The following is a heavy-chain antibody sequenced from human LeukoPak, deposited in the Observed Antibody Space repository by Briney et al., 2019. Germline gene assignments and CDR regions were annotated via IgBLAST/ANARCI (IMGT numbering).Heavy chain of an antibody. D-gene: IGHD4-17*01. CDR1: GFTFNAYS. Sequence: GGSLRLSCAASGFTFNAYSMNWVRQAPGKGLEWISHINSGTNDIYYADSVKGRFTISRDNAKNSLFLQMNSLRADDTAVYYCARDQGGAGFDPWGQGTLVTVSS. J-gene: IGHJ5*02. CDR3: ARDQGGAGFDP. CDR2: INSGTNDI. V-gene: IGHV3-21*05.